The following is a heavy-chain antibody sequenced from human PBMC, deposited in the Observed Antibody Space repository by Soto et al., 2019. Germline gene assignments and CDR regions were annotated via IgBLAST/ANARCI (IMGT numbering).Heavy chain of an antibody. Sequence: QVQLVQSGAEVKKPGSSVKVSCKVSGGTFSNYAIDWVRLAPGQGLEWMGGIVPIFGTTYYTQKFQGRATIIADDSMTTTYLELRSLRSEDKTIYYSARVEAVDGIYHFHGLDVWGQGTAVTVSS. V-gene: IGHV1-69*12. J-gene: IGHJ6*02. CDR1: GGTFSNYA. CDR2: IVPIFGTT. D-gene: IGHD6-19*01. CDR3: ARVEAVDGIYHFHGLDV.